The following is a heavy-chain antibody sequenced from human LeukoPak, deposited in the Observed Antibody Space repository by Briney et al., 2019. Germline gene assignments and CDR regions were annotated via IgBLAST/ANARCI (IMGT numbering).Heavy chain of an antibody. V-gene: IGHV3-21*01. J-gene: IGHJ4*02. Sequence: PGGSLRLSCAASGFTFSSYSMNWIRQAPGKGLEWVSSISSGTSYIYYADSVKGRFTISKDNAKNSLYLQMNSLRAEDTAVYYCARAGGSTVSHSDYWGQGTLVTVSS. CDR1: GFTFSSYS. CDR3: ARAGGSTVSHSDY. CDR2: ISSGTSYI. D-gene: IGHD4-17*01.